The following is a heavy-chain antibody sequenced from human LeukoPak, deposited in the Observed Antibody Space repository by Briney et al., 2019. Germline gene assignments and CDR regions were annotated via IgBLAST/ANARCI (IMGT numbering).Heavy chain of an antibody. D-gene: IGHD6-6*01. CDR2: ISSSSSYI. V-gene: IGHV3-21*01. CDR1: GFTFSSYS. J-gene: IGHJ6*02. Sequence: GGSLRLSCAASGFTFSSYSMTWVRQAPGKGLEWVSSISSSSSYIYYADSVKGRFTISRDNAKNSLYLQMNSLRAEDTAVYYCAREGSIAARLYYYYGMDVWGQGTTVTVSS. CDR3: AREGSIAARLYYYYGMDV.